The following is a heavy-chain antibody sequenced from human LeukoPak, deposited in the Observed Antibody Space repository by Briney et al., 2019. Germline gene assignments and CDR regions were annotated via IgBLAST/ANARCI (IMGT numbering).Heavy chain of an antibody. CDR1: GNSISSGDNY. J-gene: IGHJ4*02. CDR3: ARCSGYYYPFDY. V-gene: IGHV4-61*08. D-gene: IGHD3-22*01. CDR2: IYYSGST. Sequence: SETLSLTCTVSGNSISSGDNYWSWNRQPPGKGLVWIGYIYYSGSTNYNPSLKIRVTISVDTSKNQFSLKLSSVTAADTAVYYCARCSGYYYPFDYWGQGTLVTVSS.